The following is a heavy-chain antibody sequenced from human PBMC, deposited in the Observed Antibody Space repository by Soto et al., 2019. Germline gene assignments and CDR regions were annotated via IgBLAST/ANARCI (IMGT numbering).Heavy chain of an antibody. J-gene: IGHJ6*02. V-gene: IGHV4-34*01. CDR2: INHSGST. Sequence: PSETLSLTCAVYGGSFSGYYWSWIRQPPGKGLEWIGEINHSGSTNYNPSLKSRVTISVDTSKNQFSLKLSSVTAADPAVYYCARVSYYGSGFSISYYYYYGMDVWGQGTTVTVSS. CDR3: ARVSYYGSGFSISYYYYYGMDV. CDR1: GGSFSGYY. D-gene: IGHD3-10*01.